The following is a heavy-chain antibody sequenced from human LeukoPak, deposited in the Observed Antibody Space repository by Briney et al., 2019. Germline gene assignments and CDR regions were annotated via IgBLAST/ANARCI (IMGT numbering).Heavy chain of an antibody. Sequence: GESLKISCKGSGYSFSNYWIAWVRQMPGKGLEWMGIIYPGDSDTRYSPSFQGQVTISADKSISTAYLQWSSLKASDTAMYYCARLGEYCSSTSCLHSSYYYYMDVWGKGTTVTISS. CDR3: ARLGEYCSSTSCLHSSYYYYMDV. J-gene: IGHJ6*03. D-gene: IGHD2-2*01. V-gene: IGHV5-51*01. CDR2: IYPGDSDT. CDR1: GYSFSNYW.